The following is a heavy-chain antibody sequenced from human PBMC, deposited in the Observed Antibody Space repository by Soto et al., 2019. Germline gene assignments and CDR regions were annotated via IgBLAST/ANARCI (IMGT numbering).Heavy chain of an antibody. CDR3: QKTAYEILTGYGRVRAFDI. Sequence: GGSLRLSCAASGFIDEKFGLSWVRQAQCKGLELIFFINGRGFKKYDAGCVKGRFTNSRNNSKSTVYLELNNLSAEDMVVFFRQKTAYEILTGYGRVRAFDIWGQGTMVTVSS. CDR2: INGRGFKK. D-gene: IGHD3-9*01. CDR1: GFIDEKFG. V-gene: IGHV3-23*01. J-gene: IGHJ3*02.